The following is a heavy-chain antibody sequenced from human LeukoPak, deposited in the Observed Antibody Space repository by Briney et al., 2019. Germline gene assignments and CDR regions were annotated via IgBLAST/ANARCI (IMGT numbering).Heavy chain of an antibody. V-gene: IGHV3-7*01. Sequence: PGGSLRLSCAASGFTFSSNWMSWVRQAPGEGLEWVANIKQDGSEKYYGDSVKGRFTISRDNAKNTLYLQMNSLRAEDTAVYYCARVFAGYGDYWGQGTLVTVSS. CDR3: ARVFAGYGDY. CDR2: IKQDGSEK. D-gene: IGHD5-12*01. J-gene: IGHJ4*02. CDR1: GFTFSSNW.